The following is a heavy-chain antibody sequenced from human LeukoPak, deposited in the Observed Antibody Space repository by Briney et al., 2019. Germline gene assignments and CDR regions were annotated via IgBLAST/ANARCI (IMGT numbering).Heavy chain of an antibody. D-gene: IGHD6-13*01. CDR1: GGSISSSSYY. CDR2: IYYSGST. CDR3: ARYQQRGFDY. Sequence: PSETLSLTCTVSGGSISSSSYYWGWIRQPPGKGLEWIGSIYYSGSTYYNPSLKSRVTISVDTSKNQFSLRLSSATAADTAVYYCARYQQRGFDYWGQGTLVTVSS. V-gene: IGHV4-39*07. J-gene: IGHJ4*02.